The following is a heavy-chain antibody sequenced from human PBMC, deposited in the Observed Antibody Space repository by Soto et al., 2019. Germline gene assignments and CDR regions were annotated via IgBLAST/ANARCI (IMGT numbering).Heavy chain of an antibody. CDR1: GFTFSSYG. CDR2: ISYDGSNK. V-gene: IGHV3-30*18. D-gene: IGHD4-17*01. J-gene: IGHJ5*01. CDR3: AKFYGDYNSIDS. Sequence: GGSLRLSCAASGFTFSSYGMHWVRQAPGKGLEWVAVISYDGSNKYYADSVKGRFTISRDNSKNTLYLQMNSLRAEDTAVYYCAKFYGDYNSIDSCGHCTLVPV.